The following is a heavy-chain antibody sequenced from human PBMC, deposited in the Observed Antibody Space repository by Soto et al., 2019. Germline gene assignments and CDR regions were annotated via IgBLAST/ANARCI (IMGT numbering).Heavy chain of an antibody. V-gene: IGHV4-39*01. D-gene: IGHD4-17*01. CDR2: IYYSGST. CDR3: ARHCASSTTTVTTDDY. Sequence: PSETLSLTCTVSGGSISSSSYYWGWFRQPPGKGLEWIGSIYYSGSTYYNPSLKSRVTISVDTSKNQFSLKLSSVTAADTAVYYCARHCASSTTTVTTDDYWGQGTLVTVSS. J-gene: IGHJ4*02. CDR1: GGSISSSSYY.